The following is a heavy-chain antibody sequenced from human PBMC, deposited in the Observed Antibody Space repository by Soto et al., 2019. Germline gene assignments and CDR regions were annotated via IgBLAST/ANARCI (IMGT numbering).Heavy chain of an antibody. V-gene: IGHV1-69*13. CDR1: GGTFSSYA. Sequence: SVKVSCKASGGTFSSYAISWVRQAPGQGLEWMGGIIPIFGTANYAQKFQGRVTITADESTSTAYMELSGLRSDDTAVYYCARCIQGDYYYGMDVWGQGTTVTVSS. CDR2: IIPIFGTA. J-gene: IGHJ6*02. D-gene: IGHD5-18*01. CDR3: ARCIQGDYYYGMDV.